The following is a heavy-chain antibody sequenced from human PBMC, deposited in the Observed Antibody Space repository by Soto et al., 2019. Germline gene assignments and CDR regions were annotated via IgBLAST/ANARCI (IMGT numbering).Heavy chain of an antibody. J-gene: IGHJ6*02. V-gene: IGHV3-21*01. CDR2: ISSSSSYI. Sequence: GGSLRLSCAASGFTFSSYSMNWVRQAPGKGLEWVSSISSSSSYIYYADSVKGRFTISRDNAKNSPYLQMNSLRAEDTAVYYCARDLQRITMVRGVIITSFYGMDVWGQGTTVTVSS. CDR1: GFTFSSYS. CDR3: ARDLQRITMVRGVIITSFYGMDV. D-gene: IGHD3-10*01.